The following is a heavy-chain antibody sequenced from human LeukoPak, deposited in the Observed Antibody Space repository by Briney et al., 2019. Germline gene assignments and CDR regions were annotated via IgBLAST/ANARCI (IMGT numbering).Heavy chain of an antibody. CDR1: GGSISSYY. Sequence: SETLCLTCAVSGGSISSYYWSWIRQPAGKGLEWIGRIYTSGGTNYNPSLKSRVTMSVDTSKNQFSLKLSSVTAADTAVYYCASEVAGFGTFDYWGQGTLVTVSS. D-gene: IGHD6-19*01. CDR2: IYTSGGT. CDR3: ASEVAGFGTFDY. J-gene: IGHJ4*02. V-gene: IGHV4-4*07.